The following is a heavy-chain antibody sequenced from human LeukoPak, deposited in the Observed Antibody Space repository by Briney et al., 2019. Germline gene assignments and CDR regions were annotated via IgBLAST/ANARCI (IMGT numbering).Heavy chain of an antibody. CDR2: INHSGST. V-gene: IGHV4-34*01. CDR3: ARGIQYSRINWSDP. CDR1: GGSFSGYY. J-gene: IGHJ5*02. Sequence: SETLSLTCAVYGGSFSGYYWSWIRQPPGKGLEWIGEINHSGSTNYNPSLKSRVTISVDTSKNQFSLKLSSVTAADTAVYYCARGIQYSRINWSDPWGQGTLVTVSS. D-gene: IGHD6-6*01.